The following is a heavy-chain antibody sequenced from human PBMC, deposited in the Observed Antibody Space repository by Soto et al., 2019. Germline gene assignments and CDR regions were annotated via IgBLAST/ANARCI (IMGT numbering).Heavy chain of an antibody. CDR1: GGTFSSYA. Sequence: QVQLVQSGAEVKMPGSSVKVSGKATGGTFSSYAISWVRQAPGKGLEWMGGIIPIFGTANYAQKFQGRVTITADESTSTAYMELSSLRSEDTAVYYCARDDVDTAMPYGMDVWGQGTTVTVSS. J-gene: IGHJ6*02. CDR2: IIPIFGTA. CDR3: ARDDVDTAMPYGMDV. D-gene: IGHD5-18*01. V-gene: IGHV1-69*12.